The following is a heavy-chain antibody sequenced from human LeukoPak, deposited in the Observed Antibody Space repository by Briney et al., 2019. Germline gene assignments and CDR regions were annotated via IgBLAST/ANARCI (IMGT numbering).Heavy chain of an antibody. J-gene: IGHJ6*02. Sequence: SVKVSCKASGGTFSSYAISWVRQAPGQGLGWMGRIIPILGIANYAQKFQGRVTITADKSTSTAYMELSSLRSEDTAVYYCARTGRYYYYYGMDVWGQGTTVTVSS. CDR2: IIPILGIA. D-gene: IGHD1-1*01. CDR1: GGTFSSYA. V-gene: IGHV1-69*04. CDR3: ARTGRYYYYYGMDV.